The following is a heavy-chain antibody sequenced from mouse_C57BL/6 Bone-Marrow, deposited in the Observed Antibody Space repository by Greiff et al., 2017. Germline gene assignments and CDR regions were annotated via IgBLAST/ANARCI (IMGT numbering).Heavy chain of an antibody. D-gene: IGHD1-1*01. CDR2: IDPSDSYT. J-gene: IGHJ4*01. Sequence: VQLQQPGAELVMPGASVKLSCKASGYTFTSYWMHWVKQRPGQGLEWIGEIDPSDSYTNYNQKFKGTSTLTVDKSSSTAYMQLSSLTSEDSAVYYCARSFYYYGSSCAMDYWGQGTSVTVSS. CDR3: ARSFYYYGSSCAMDY. CDR1: GYTFTSYW. V-gene: IGHV1-69*01.